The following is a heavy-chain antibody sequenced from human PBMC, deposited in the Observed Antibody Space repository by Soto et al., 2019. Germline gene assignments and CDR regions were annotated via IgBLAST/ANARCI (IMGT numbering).Heavy chain of an antibody. D-gene: IGHD3-10*01. CDR1: GFTFSSYW. CDR2: IKQDGGEE. J-gene: IGHJ6*02. V-gene: IGHV3-7*01. CDR3: ARIASSGRGWDV. Sequence: EVPLVESGGGLVQPGGSLRLSCVDSGFTFSSYWMSWVRQAPVKGLEWVGNIKQDGGEENYVDSVKGRFTISRDNAKNSMYLQMNSLRAEDTAVYYCARIASSGRGWDVWGQGTTVVVSS.